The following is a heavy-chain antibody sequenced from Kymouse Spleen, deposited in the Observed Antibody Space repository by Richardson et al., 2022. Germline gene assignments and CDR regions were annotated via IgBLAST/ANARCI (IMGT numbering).Heavy chain of an antibody. D-gene: IGHD2-15*01. CDR1: GGSISSGGYY. V-gene: IGHV4-31*03. CDR3: ARDHGVVVAATYYYYYGMDV. CDR2: IYYSGST. Sequence: QVQLQESGPGLVKPSQTLSLTCTVSGGSISSGGYYWSWIRQHPGKGLEWIGYIYYSGSTYYNPSLKSRVTISVDTSKNQFSLKLSSVTAADTAVYYCARDHGVVVAATYYYYYGMDVWGQGTTVTVSS. J-gene: IGHJ6*02.